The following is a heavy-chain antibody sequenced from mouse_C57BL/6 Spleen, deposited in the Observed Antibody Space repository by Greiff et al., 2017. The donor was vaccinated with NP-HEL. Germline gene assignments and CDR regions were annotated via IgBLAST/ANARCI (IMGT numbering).Heavy chain of an antibody. Sequence: QVQLQQSGPELVKPGASVKISCKASGYAFSSSWMNWVKQRPGKGLEWIGRIYPGDGDTNYNGKFKGKATLTADKSSSTAYMQLSSLTSEDSAVYFCARSVRGAMDYWGQGTSVTVSS. J-gene: IGHJ4*01. CDR3: ARSVRGAMDY. CDR1: GYAFSSSW. D-gene: IGHD2-2*01. CDR2: IYPGDGDT. V-gene: IGHV1-82*01.